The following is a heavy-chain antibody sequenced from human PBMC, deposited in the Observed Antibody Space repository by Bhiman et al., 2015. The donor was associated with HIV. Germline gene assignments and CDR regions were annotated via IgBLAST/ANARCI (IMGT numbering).Heavy chain of an antibody. CDR1: EFTFSSYA. CDR3: ARGYTYGHGGLGFDY. J-gene: IGHJ4*02. V-gene: IGHV3-30-3*01. D-gene: IGHD5-18*01. CDR2: VSYDGSNK. Sequence: QGQLVESGGGVVQPGRSLRLSCAASEFTFSSYAMHWVRQAPGKGLEWVAVVSYDGSNKYYADSVKGRFTISRDNSKNTLYLQMNSLRAEDTAVYYCARGYTYGHGGLGFDYWGQGTLVTVSS.